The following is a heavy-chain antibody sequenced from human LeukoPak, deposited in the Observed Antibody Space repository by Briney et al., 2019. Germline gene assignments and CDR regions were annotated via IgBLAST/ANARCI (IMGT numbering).Heavy chain of an antibody. CDR2: ISSSSSYI. CDR3: ARDYGSGSYFDAFDI. Sequence: GGPLRLSCAASGFTFSSYSMNWVRQAPGKGLEWVSSISSSSSYIYYADSVKGRFTISRDNAKNSLYLQMNSLRAEDTAVYYCARDYGSGSYFDAFDIWGQGTMVTVSS. CDR1: GFTFSSYS. J-gene: IGHJ3*02. V-gene: IGHV3-21*01. D-gene: IGHD3-10*01.